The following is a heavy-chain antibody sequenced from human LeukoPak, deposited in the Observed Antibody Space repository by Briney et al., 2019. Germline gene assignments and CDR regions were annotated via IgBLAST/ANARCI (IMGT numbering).Heavy chain of an antibody. CDR2: INTETGNP. J-gene: IGHJ4*02. D-gene: IGHD3-10*01. CDR3: ARGGYYGGSGTYGFFDY. V-gene: IGHV7-4-1*02. Sequence: GASVKVSCKGSGYKFISYAKNWVRQAPGQGPEWMGWINTETGNPTYARGFTGQYVFSVDTSVSTAYLQISSLRTEDTAVYYCARGGYYGGSGTYGFFDYWGQGSLVTVSS. CDR1: GYKFISYA.